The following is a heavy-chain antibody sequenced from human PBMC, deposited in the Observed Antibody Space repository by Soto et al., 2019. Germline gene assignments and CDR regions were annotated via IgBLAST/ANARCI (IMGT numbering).Heavy chain of an antibody. CDR1: GFTFKSYT. J-gene: IGHJ4*02. CDR2: ISYDGSNK. CDR3: VGASMWTGKGLEY. D-gene: IGHD3-10*02. V-gene: IGHV3-30-3*01. Sequence: PGGSLRLSCATSGFTFKSYTLHWVRQTPGRGLQWVAVISYDGSNKYYADSVRGRFTISRDNSNSTLYLQMNSLRADDSAVYYCVGASMWTGKGLEYWGQGALVTAPQ.